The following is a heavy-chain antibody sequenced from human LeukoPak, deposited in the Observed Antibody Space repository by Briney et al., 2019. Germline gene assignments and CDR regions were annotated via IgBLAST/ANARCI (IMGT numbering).Heavy chain of an antibody. D-gene: IGHD2-2*02. CDR1: GFTFDDYA. Sequence: GGSLRLSCAASGFTFDDYAMHWVRQAPGKGLEWVSGISWNSGSIGYADSVKGRFTISRDNAKNSLYLQMNSLRAEDMALYYCAKDLGSGICSSTSCYKMALDAFDIWGQGTMVTVSS. CDR3: AKDLGSGICSSTSCYKMALDAFDI. V-gene: IGHV3-9*03. CDR2: ISWNSGSI. J-gene: IGHJ3*02.